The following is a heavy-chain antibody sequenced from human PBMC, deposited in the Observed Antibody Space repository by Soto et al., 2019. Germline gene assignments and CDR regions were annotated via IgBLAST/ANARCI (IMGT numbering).Heavy chain of an antibody. CDR1: GFTFSSYA. J-gene: IGHJ4*02. Sequence: PGGSLRLSCAASGFTFSSYAMSWVRQAPGKGLEWVSTISGNGGNTYYADSVKGRSSISRDNSKNTLYLQMNRLRAEDTAVYYCAKAGFTYGYDRENYFDYWGPGTLVTVSS. CDR2: ISGNGGNT. CDR3: AKAGFTYGYDRENYFDY. D-gene: IGHD5-18*01. V-gene: IGHV3-23*01.